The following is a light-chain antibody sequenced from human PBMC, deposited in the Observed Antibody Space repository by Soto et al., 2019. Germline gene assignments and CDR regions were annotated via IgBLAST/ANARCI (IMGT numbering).Light chain of an antibody. CDR3: QQYNGYPWT. Sequence: DIQMTQSPSTLSASVGDRVTITCRASQSISIYLAWYQQKPGKAPKLLIYEASSLESGVPSRFSGRGSGTEFTLTISSLQPDDFATYYCQQYNGYPWTFGQGTKVEIK. J-gene: IGKJ1*01. CDR1: QSISIY. V-gene: IGKV1-5*03. CDR2: EAS.